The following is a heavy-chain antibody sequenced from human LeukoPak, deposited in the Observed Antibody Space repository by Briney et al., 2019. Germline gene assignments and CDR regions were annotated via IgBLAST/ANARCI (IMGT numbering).Heavy chain of an antibody. CDR2: IYHSGST. CDR3: ARVGYGSGSYRLSYYFDY. CDR1: GYSISSGYY. D-gene: IGHD3-10*01. V-gene: IGHV4-38-2*01. Sequence: PSETLSLTCAVSGYSISSGYYWGWIRQPPGKGLEWIGSIYHSGSTYYNPSLKSRVTISVDTSKNQFSLKLSSVTAADTAVYYCARVGYGSGSYRLSYYFDYWGQGTLVTVSS. J-gene: IGHJ4*02.